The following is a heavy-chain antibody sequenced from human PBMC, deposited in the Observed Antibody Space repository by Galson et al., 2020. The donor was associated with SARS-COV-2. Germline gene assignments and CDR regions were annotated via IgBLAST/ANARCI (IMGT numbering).Heavy chain of an antibody. CDR1: GFTFSNYA. V-gene: IGHV3-30*01. Sequence: GESLKISCAASGFTFSNYAMDWVRQAPGKGLEWVAFISYDSNNKYYADSVKGRFTISRDNSRNTLYLQMNSLRPEDTAVYFCARDGPNYISSSAALDFWGQGILVTVSS. CDR2: ISYDSNNK. J-gene: IGHJ4*02. CDR3: ARDGPNYISSSAALDF. D-gene: IGHD6-6*01.